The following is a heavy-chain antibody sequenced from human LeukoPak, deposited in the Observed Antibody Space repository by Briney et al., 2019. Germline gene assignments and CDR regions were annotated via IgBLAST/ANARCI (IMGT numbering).Heavy chain of an antibody. CDR3: GRGHWGIDY. D-gene: IGHD3-16*01. CDR1: GFTFSDHY. Sequence: GGPLRLSCAASGFTFSDHYMSWIRQVPGKGLEWVAYISGSGNSIDYADSVKGRSTISRDNAKNSVYLQMNSLRAEDTAVFYCGRGHWGIDYWGQGTLVTVSS. J-gene: IGHJ4*02. CDR2: ISGSGNSI. V-gene: IGHV3-11*01.